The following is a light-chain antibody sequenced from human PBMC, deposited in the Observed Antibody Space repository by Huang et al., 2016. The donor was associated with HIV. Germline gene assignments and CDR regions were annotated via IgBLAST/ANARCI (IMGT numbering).Light chain of an antibody. V-gene: IGKV3-15*01. J-gene: IGKJ4*01. CDR1: QSISSN. Sequence: EVVMTQSPNTLSVSPGERATLSCRASQSISSNLAWYQQKPGQAPGLLIYRASARAAGVPARFSGSGSGTEFTLTISSLQSEDFAIYYCQQYNNWPPLTFGGGTKVEI. CDR2: RAS. CDR3: QQYNNWPPLT.